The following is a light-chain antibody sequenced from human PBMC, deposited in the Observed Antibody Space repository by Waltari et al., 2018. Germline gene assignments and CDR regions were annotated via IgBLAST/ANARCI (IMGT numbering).Light chain of an antibody. CDR1: ILRVSY. CDR2: GKN. J-gene: IGLJ2*01. V-gene: IGLV3-19*01. Sequence: VSVALGQTVRITCQGDILRVSYSHWCQQKPGPAPLLVIYGKNNRPSGIPDRFSASTSRKMAPLTITGAQAEDEAHYYCSSRDSSGDVVFGGGTKLTVL. CDR3: SSRDSSGDVV.